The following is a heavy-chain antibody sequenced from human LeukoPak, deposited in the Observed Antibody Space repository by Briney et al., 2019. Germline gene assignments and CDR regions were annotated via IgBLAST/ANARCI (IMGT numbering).Heavy chain of an antibody. D-gene: IGHD4-17*01. V-gene: IGHV5-51*01. CDR3: ARRNGDYIFDY. J-gene: IGHJ4*02. Sequence: GESLKISCKGSGYSFTNYWIGWVRQMPGKGLEWMGTIYPGDSETRYSPSFQGQITISADKSISTAYLQWSGLKASDTALYYCARRNGDYIFDYWGQGTLVTVSS. CDR2: IYPGDSET. CDR1: GYSFTNYW.